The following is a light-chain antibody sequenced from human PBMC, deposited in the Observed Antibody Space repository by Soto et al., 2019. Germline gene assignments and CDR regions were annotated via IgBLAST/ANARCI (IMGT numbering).Light chain of an antibody. Sequence: DMVLTQSPATFSLSPGERVTLSFMASQSVSSYLAWYQQKPGQAPRLLIYDASNRATGIPARFSGSGSGTDFTLTISSLEPEDFAVYYCQQRSNWPPVLTFGQGTRLEIK. J-gene: IGKJ5*01. CDR3: QQRSNWPPVLT. CDR1: QSVSSY. V-gene: IGKV3-11*01. CDR2: DAS.